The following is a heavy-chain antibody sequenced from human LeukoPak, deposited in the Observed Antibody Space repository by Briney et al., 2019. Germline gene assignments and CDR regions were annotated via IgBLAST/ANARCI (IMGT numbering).Heavy chain of an antibody. D-gene: IGHD3-22*01. Sequence: GGSLRLSCAASGFTFSNAWMSWVRQAPGKGLEWVGRIKSKTDGGTTDYAAPVKGRFTISRDDSKNTLYPQMNSLKTEDTAVYYCTTDFYDSSGYFYYWGQGTLVTVSS. CDR2: IKSKTDGGTT. CDR1: GFTFSNAW. CDR3: TTDFYDSSGYFYY. J-gene: IGHJ4*02. V-gene: IGHV3-15*01.